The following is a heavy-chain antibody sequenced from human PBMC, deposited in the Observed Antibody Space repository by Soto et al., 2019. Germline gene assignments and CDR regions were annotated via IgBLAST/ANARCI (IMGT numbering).Heavy chain of an antibody. V-gene: IGHV4-59*01. CDR1: GGTISRYY. Sequence: QVQLQESGPGLVKPSETLSLTCTVSGGTISRYYWSWIRQPPGKGLEWIGYMYNTGSTVYNPSFKGPLTISEDTSKNQFSLKLNSVTAADTAVYYCARDLWGYCGTDCYPLDVWGQGTTVTVSS. J-gene: IGHJ6*02. CDR3: ARDLWGYCGTDCYPLDV. CDR2: MYNTGST. D-gene: IGHD2-21*02.